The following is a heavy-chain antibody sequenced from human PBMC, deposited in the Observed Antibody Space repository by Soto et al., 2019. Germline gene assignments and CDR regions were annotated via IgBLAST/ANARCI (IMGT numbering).Heavy chain of an antibody. CDR2: IIPIFGTA. CDR3: ARVGIAAAGTEGFAP. J-gene: IGHJ5*02. D-gene: IGHD6-13*01. CDR1: GGTFSSYA. Sequence: SVKVSCKASGGTFSSYAISWVRQAPGQGLEWMGGIIPIFGTANYAQKFQGRVTITADESTSTAYMELSSLRSEDPAVYYCARVGIAAAGTEGFAPGGQGTLVPSPQ. V-gene: IGHV1-69*13.